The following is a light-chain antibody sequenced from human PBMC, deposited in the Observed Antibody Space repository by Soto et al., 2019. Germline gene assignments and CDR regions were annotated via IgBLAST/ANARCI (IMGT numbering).Light chain of an antibody. CDR2: EGS. Sequence: QSALTQPASVSGSPGQSITISCTGTSSDVGSYNLVSWYQQHPGKAPKLMIYEGSKRPSGVSNRFSGSKSGNTASLTISGLQAEYEADYYCCSYAGSSTPYVFGTGPKVTVL. J-gene: IGLJ1*01. V-gene: IGLV2-23*01. CDR1: SSDVGSYNL. CDR3: CSYAGSSTPYV.